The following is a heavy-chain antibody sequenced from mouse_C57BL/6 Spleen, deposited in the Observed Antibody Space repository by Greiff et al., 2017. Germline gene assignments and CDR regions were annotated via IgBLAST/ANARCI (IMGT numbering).Heavy chain of an antibody. CDR3: ARPLIHYGNYGFAY. CDR1: GYTFTGYW. V-gene: IGHV1-9*01. J-gene: IGHJ3*01. CDR2: ILPGSGST. Sequence: QVQLKESGAELMKPGASVKLSCKATGYTFTGYWIEWVKQRPGRGLEWIGEILPGSGSTNYNEKFKGKATFTADTSSNTAYMQLSSLTTEDSAIYYCARPLIHYGNYGFAYWGQGTLVTVSA. D-gene: IGHD2-1*01.